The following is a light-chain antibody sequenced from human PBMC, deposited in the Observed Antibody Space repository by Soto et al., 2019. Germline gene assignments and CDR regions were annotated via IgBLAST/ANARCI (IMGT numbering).Light chain of an antibody. CDR1: QSVSSY. CDR2: DAS. J-gene: IGKJ3*01. V-gene: IGKV3-11*01. CDR3: QQRSNWPTFT. Sequence: EIVLTQSPATLSLSPGERATLSCRASQSVSSYLAWYQQKPGQAPRLLIYDASNRATGIPPRFSGSGSGTDFTLTISRLEPEDFAVYYCQQRSNWPTFTFGHGTKVDIK.